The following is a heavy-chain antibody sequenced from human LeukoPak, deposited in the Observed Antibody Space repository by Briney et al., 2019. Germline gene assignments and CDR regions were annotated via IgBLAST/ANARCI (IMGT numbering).Heavy chain of an antibody. J-gene: IGHJ5*02. D-gene: IGHD2-15*01. Sequence: ASVKVSCKASGYTFTSYYMHWVRQALGQGLEWMGIINPSGGSTSYAQKFQGRVTMTRDTSTSTVYMELSSLRSEDTAVYYCARVEGGQYCSGGSCYSWWFDPWGQGTLVTVSS. CDR1: GYTFTSYY. V-gene: IGHV1-46*01. CDR2: INPSGGST. CDR3: ARVEGGQYCSGGSCYSWWFDP.